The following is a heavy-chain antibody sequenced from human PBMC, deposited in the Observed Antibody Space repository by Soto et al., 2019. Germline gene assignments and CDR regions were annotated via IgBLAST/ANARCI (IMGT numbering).Heavy chain of an antibody. J-gene: IGHJ3*02. D-gene: IGHD3-9*01. Sequence: ETLSLTCRVSGGSVGTGAYYWSWIRQPPGKGLEWIGYTLYSGSPNYNPSLQSLQSRVTISVDTSRNQFSLRLTSVTAADTALYYCARHDYYHRTFDIWGQGTLVTVSS. CDR1: GGSVGTGAYY. CDR3: ARHDYYHRTFDI. CDR2: TLYSGSP. V-gene: IGHV4-61*08.